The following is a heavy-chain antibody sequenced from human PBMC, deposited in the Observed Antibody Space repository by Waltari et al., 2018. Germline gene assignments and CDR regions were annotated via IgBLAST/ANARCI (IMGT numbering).Heavy chain of an antibody. D-gene: IGHD6-13*01. Sequence: QLQLQESGPGLVKPSETLSLTCTVSGDSIRSSTYYWGWIRQPPGKGLEWIGSINYSGSTYYNPSLKSRVTISVDTSKNQFSLKLSSVTAADTAVYYCARHSFQQLETIDYWGQGTLVTVSS. CDR1: GDSIRSSTYY. CDR2: INYSGST. V-gene: IGHV4-39*01. J-gene: IGHJ4*02. CDR3: ARHSFQQLETIDY.